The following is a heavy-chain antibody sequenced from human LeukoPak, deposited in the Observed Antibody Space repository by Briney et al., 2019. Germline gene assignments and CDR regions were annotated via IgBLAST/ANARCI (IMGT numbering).Heavy chain of an antibody. CDR3: ARDGGYCTNGVCFFDY. CDR1: GFTVSSNY. V-gene: IGHV3-74*01. D-gene: IGHD2-8*01. CDR2: IDSDETST. J-gene: IGHJ4*02. Sequence: PGGSLRLSCAASGFTVSSNYMSWVRQAPGKGLVWVSLIDSDETSTTYADSVKGRFTISRDNAKNTLYLQMNSLRADDTAVYYCARDGGYCTNGVCFFDYWGQGTLVTVSS.